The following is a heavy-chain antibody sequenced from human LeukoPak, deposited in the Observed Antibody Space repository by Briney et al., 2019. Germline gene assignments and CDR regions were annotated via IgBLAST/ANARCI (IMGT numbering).Heavy chain of an antibody. J-gene: IGHJ4*01. CDR2: FDPEYGEI. CDR3: VIIAAAGRFDY. CDR1: GYTLTELA. D-gene: IGHD6-13*01. V-gene: IGHV1-24*01. Sequence: ASVKVSCKVSGYTLTELAIHWVRQAPGKGLEWMGGFDPEYGEIIYAQNLQGRVTMTEDTSTDTAYMELSSLRSDDTAVYYCVIIAAAGRFDYWGHGTLVTVSS.